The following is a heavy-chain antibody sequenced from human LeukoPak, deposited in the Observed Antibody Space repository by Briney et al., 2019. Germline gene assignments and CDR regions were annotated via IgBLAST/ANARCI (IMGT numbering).Heavy chain of an antibody. CDR3: ARGVGSSWYHYYYYMDV. V-gene: IGHV4-59*01. CDR2: IYYSGST. J-gene: IGHJ6*03. D-gene: IGHD6-13*01. Sequence: SETLSLTCTVSGGSISSYYWSWIRQPPGKGLEWIGYIYYSGSTNYNPSLKSRVTISVDTSKNQFSLKLSPVTAADTAVYYCARGVGSSWYHYYYYMDVWGKGTTVTISS. CDR1: GGSISSYY.